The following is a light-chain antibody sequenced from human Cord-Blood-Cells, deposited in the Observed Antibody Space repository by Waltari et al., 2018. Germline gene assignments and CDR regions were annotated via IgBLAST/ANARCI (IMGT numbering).Light chain of an antibody. J-gene: IGKJ1*01. CDR3: QQFNSYPRT. Sequence: GDRVTITCRASQGISSALAWYQQKPGKAPKLLIYDASSLESGVPSRFSGCGSGTDFTLTISSLQPEDFATYYCQQFNSYPRTFGQGTKVEIK. CDR2: DAS. CDR1: QGISSA. V-gene: IGKV1-13*02.